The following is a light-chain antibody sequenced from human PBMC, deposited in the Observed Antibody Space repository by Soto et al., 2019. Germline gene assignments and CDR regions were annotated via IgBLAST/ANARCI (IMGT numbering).Light chain of an antibody. CDR2: DAT. Sequence: SYELTQPHSVSVATAQMARITCGGNNIGSKAVHWYQQKPGQAPVAVVFDATDRPSGIPDRFSASRSGDTATLTISRVDAGDEADYYCQVWASTAEFFVFGSGTKVTVL. V-gene: IGLV3-21*02. CDR3: QVWASTAEFFV. CDR1: NIGSKA. J-gene: IGLJ1*01.